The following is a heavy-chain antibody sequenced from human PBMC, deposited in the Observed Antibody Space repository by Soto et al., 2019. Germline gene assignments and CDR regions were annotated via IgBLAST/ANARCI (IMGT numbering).Heavy chain of an antibody. Sequence: QVQLQESGPGLVKASGTLSLSCAVSGDSLSSSGWWSWVRQPPGKGLEWIGEIYHSGSANYNPSLRSRVTMSVDESKNQFPLRLSSMTAADTAIYYCARLTSWSNFDSWGQGTLVTVSS. CDR1: GDSLSSSGW. CDR3: ARLTSWSNFDS. D-gene: IGHD2-2*01. J-gene: IGHJ4*02. V-gene: IGHV4-4*02. CDR2: IYHSGSA.